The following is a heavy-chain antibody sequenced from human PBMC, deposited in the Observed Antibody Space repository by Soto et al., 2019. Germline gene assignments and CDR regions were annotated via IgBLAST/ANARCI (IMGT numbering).Heavy chain of an antibody. J-gene: IGHJ4*02. CDR2: IIPILGIA. CDR1: GGSFSSYT. Sequence: SVKVSCKASGGSFSSYTISWVRQAPGQGLEWMGRIIPILGIANYAQKFQGRVTITADKSTSTAYMELSSLRSEDTAVYYCARDPGSTFNFDYWGQGTLVTVSS. D-gene: IGHD3-10*01. V-gene: IGHV1-69*04. CDR3: ARDPGSTFNFDY.